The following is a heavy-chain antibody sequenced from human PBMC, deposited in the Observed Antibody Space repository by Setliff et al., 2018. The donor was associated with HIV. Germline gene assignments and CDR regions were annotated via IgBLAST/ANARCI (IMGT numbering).Heavy chain of an antibody. CDR3: ARTYSGYDLHYYYMDV. J-gene: IGHJ6*03. CDR1: GGSISSYY. CDR2: IYYSGST. Sequence: SETLSLTCTVSGGSISSYYWSWIRQPPGKGLEWIGYIYYSGSTNYNPSLKSRVTISVDTSKNQFSLKLSSVTAADTAVYYCARTYSGYDLHYYYMDVWGKGTTVTVS. V-gene: IGHV4-59*01. D-gene: IGHD5-12*01.